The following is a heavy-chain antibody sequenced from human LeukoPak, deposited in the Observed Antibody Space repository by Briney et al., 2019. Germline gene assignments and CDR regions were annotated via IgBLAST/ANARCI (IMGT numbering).Heavy chain of an antibody. CDR2: IIPIFGTA. CDR1: VGTFSSYA. J-gene: IGHJ3*02. V-gene: IGHV1-69*01. CDR3: ARGVEYSSGWYEAENDAFDI. Sequence: SVKVSCKASVGTFSSYAISWVRQAPGQGLEWMGGIIPIFGTANYAQKFQGRVTITADESTSTAYMELSSLRSEDTAVYYCARGVEYSSGWYEAENDAFDIWGQGTMVTVSS. D-gene: IGHD6-19*01.